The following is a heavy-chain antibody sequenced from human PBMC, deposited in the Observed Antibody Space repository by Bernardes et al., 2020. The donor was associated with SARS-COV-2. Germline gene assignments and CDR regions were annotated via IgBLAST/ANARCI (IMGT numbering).Heavy chain of an antibody. CDR1: GFNFSGSA. CDR3: TGDYLY. V-gene: IGHV3-73*01. Sequence: GGSLRLSCAASGFNFSGSAIQWVRQPPGRGLEWIGRIRSKLKGNSTTYAASLKGRSVNSRDDSRNTAYLQIHSLKVEDTAVYYCTGDYLYWDQGTLVSVSS. J-gene: IGHJ4*02. D-gene: IGHD4-17*01. CDR2: IRSKLKGNST.